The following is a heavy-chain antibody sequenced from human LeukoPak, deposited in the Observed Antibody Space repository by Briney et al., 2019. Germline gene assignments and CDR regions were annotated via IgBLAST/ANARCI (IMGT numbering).Heavy chain of an antibody. Sequence: KPSETLSLTCTVSGGSISSYYWGWIRQPPGKGLGWIGRIYHSGITYYNPSLKSRVTISVDKSKNQFSLKLSSVTAADTAVYYCATQGDSSSWYGLVVAFDIWGQGTMVTVSS. J-gene: IGHJ3*02. V-gene: IGHV4-39*07. D-gene: IGHD6-13*01. CDR2: IYHSGIT. CDR1: GGSISSYY. CDR3: ATQGDSSSWYGLVVAFDI.